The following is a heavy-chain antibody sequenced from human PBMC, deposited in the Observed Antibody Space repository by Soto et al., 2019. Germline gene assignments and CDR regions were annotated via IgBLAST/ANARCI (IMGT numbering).Heavy chain of an antibody. Sequence: ASVNVSCKSSGYTFTNYYINWVRQATGQGPEWMGWMNPDSGDTFYVPNFQGRVSMTRSTSISTAYMELSDLRSEDTAVYYCARSRGGTGVHFDFWGQGTQVTVSS. D-gene: IGHD7-27*01. J-gene: IGHJ4*02. CDR1: GYTFTNYY. CDR3: ARSRGGTGVHFDF. V-gene: IGHV1-8*01. CDR2: MNPDSGDT.